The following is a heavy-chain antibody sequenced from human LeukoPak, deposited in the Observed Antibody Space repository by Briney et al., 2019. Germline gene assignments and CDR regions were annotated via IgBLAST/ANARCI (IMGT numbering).Heavy chain of an antibody. V-gene: IGHV4-59*01. CDR1: GGSISSYY. J-gene: IGHJ5*02. Sequence: SETLSLTCTVSGGSISSYYWSWIRQPPGKGLEWIGYIYYSGSTNYNPSLKSRVTISVDTSKNQFSLKLSSVTAADTAAYYCARDVRFDPWGQGTLVTVSS. CDR3: ARDVRFDP. CDR2: IYYSGST.